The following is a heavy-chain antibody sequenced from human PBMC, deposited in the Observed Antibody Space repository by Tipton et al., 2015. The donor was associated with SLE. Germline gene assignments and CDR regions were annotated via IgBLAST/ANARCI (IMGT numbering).Heavy chain of an antibody. V-gene: IGHV4-34*01. CDR1: GGSFSGYY. Sequence: LRLSCAVYGGSFSGYYWSWIRQPPGKGLEWIGEINHSGSTNYNPSLKSRVTISVDTSKNQFSLKLSSVTAADTAVYYCARDGSTGDWFDPWGQGTLVTVSS. CDR3: ARDGSTGDWFDP. J-gene: IGHJ5*02. CDR2: INHSGST. D-gene: IGHD2-2*01.